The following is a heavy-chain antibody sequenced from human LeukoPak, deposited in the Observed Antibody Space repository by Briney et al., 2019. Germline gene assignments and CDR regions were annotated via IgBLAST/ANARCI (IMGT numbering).Heavy chain of an antibody. CDR1: GFTFSSYG. Sequence: GGSLRLSCAASGFTFSSYGMSWVRQAPGKGLEWVSAISGSGGSTYYADSVKGRFTISRDNSKNTLYPQMNSLRAEDTAVYYRAKGMGYLQFDYWGQGTLVTVSS. D-gene: IGHD1-1*01. CDR2: ISGSGGST. CDR3: AKGMGYLQFDY. V-gene: IGHV3-23*01. J-gene: IGHJ4*02.